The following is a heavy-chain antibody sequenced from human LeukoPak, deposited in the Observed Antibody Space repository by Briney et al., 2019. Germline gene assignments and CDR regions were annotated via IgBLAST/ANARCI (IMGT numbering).Heavy chain of an antibody. D-gene: IGHD6-6*01. CDR3: ARGGAARPDY. J-gene: IGHJ4*02. CDR1: GFTFSNYG. CDR2: ISSSSSSI. V-gene: IGHV3-48*01. Sequence: QPGGSLRLSCAASGFTFSNYGMDCVRQARGKGLEWVSYISSSSSSIYYADSVKGRFTISRDNAKNSLFLQMNSLRAEDTAVYYCARGGAARPDYWGQGTLVTVSS.